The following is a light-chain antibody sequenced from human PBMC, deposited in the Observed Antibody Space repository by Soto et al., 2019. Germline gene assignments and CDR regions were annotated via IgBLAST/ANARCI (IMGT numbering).Light chain of an antibody. CDR2: TND. CDR3: VSWDDSLNRYV. J-gene: IGLJ1*01. V-gene: IGLV1-44*01. Sequence: QSVLTQPPSASGTPGQSVTIGCSGRKSNVGSTTVSLYQQRPRTAPRLLIHTNDQRPSGVPDRFSGSKSGSSASLAISGLQSEDEAEYYCVSWDDSLNRYVFGSGTKVTVL. CDR1: KSNVGSTT.